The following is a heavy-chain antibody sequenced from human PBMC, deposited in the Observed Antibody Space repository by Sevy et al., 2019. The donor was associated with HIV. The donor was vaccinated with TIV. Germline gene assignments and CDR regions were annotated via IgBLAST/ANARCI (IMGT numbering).Heavy chain of an antibody. CDR1: GFTFSSYW. D-gene: IGHD6-19*01. J-gene: IGHJ4*02. CDR3: ARVKAVAGTFDY. V-gene: IGHV3-74*01. CDR2: INSDGSST. Sequence: GGSLRLSCVASGFTFSSYWMHWVRQAPGKGLVWVSRINSDGSSTSYADSVKGRFTISRDNAKNTLYLQMNSLRAEDTAVYYCARVKAVAGTFDYWGQGTLVTVSS.